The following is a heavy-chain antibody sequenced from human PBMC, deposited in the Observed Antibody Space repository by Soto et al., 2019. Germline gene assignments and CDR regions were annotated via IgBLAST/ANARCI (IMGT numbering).Heavy chain of an antibody. CDR1: GYTFTSYA. D-gene: IGHD1-26*01. Sequence: ASVKVSCKASGYTFTSYAMHWVRQAPGQRLEWMGWINAGNGNTKYSQKFQGRVTITRDTSASTAYMELSSLRSEDTAVYYCARWSGSYASHYYGMDVWGQGTTVTVSS. CDR2: INAGNGNT. J-gene: IGHJ6*02. V-gene: IGHV1-3*01. CDR3: ARWSGSYASHYYGMDV.